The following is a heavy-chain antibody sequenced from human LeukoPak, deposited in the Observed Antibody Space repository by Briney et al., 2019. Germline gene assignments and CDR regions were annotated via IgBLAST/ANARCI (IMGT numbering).Heavy chain of an antibody. CDR2: MNPNSGNT. J-gene: IGHJ4*02. D-gene: IGHD3-22*01. CDR3: ARRPRSGYLERYFDY. CDR1: GYTFTAYY. Sequence: ASVKVSCKASGYTFTAYYIHWVRQAPGQGLEWMGWMNPNSGNTGYAQKFQGRVTMTRNTSISTAYMELSSLRSEDTAVYYCARRPRSGYLERYFDYWGQGTLVTVSS. V-gene: IGHV1-8*02.